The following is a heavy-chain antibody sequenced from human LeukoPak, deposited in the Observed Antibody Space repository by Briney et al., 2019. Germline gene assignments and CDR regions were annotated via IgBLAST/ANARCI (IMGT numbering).Heavy chain of an antibody. J-gene: IGHJ6*02. CDR2: ISAYNGNT. V-gene: IGHV1-18*01. CDR3: ARDRYCSSTSCYRRYYYGMDV. D-gene: IGHD2-2*01. Sequence: ASVKVSCKASGYTFTSYGISWVRQAPGQGLEWMGWISAYNGNTNYAQKLQGRVTMTTDTSTGTAYMELRSLRSDDTAVYYCARDRYCSSTSCYRRYYYGMDVWGQGTTVTVSS. CDR1: GYTFTSYG.